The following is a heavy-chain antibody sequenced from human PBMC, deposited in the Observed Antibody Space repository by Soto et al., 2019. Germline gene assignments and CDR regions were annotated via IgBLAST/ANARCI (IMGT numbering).Heavy chain of an antibody. CDR2: IFTGDSDT. V-gene: IGHV5-51*01. Sequence: LGESLKISCKDSGYSFTTYWLGWVRRMPGKGLEWMGVIFTGDSDTSYSPSFQGQVTMSADKSISTAYLQWNSLKASDTAMYYCARIDRDSFTIWGQGTMVTVSS. CDR3: ARIDRDSFTI. J-gene: IGHJ3*02. CDR1: GYSFTTYW.